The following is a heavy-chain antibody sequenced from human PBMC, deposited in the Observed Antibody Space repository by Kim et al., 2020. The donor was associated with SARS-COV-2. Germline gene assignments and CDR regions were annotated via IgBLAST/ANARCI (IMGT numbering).Heavy chain of an antibody. CDR1: GYTFTGYY. Sequence: ASVKVSCKASGYTFTGYYMHWVRQAPGQGLEWMGWINPNSGGTNYAQKFQGRVTMTRDTSISTAYMELSRLRSDDTAVYYCARGDTAMVRGYYGMDVWGQGTTVTVSS. J-gene: IGHJ6*02. V-gene: IGHV1-2*02. D-gene: IGHD5-18*01. CDR3: ARGDTAMVRGYYGMDV. CDR2: INPNSGGT.